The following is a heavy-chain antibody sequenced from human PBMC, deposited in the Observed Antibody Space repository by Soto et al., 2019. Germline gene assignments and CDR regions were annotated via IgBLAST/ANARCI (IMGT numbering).Heavy chain of an antibody. V-gene: IGHV4-30-4*01. CDR1: GASVRSTDYY. D-gene: IGHD2-21*02. CDR3: VRTARQGAVAPHWFDR. Sequence: PSETLSLTCTVSGASVRSTDYYWSWIRQAPGKGLEWIGYVYYTGSTYYNPSLMSRLTISVDTSKNQFSLKLTSVTAAETAVYYRVRTARQGAVAPHWFDRWGQGTQVTVS. CDR2: VYYTGST. J-gene: IGHJ5*02.